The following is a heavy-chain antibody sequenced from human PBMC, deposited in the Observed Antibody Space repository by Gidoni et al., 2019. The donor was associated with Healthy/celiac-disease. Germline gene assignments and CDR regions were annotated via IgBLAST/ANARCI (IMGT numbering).Heavy chain of an antibody. CDR1: GGSSSGYY. D-gene: IGHD5-18*01. V-gene: IGHV4-34*01. Sequence: QVQLQQWGAGLLKPSETLSLTCAVYGGSSSGYYWSWIRQPPGKGLEWIGEINHSGSTNYNPSLKSRVTISVDTSKNQFSLKLSSVTAADTAVYYCAREVDTAFDYWGQGTLVTVSS. J-gene: IGHJ4*02. CDR3: AREVDTAFDY. CDR2: INHSGST.